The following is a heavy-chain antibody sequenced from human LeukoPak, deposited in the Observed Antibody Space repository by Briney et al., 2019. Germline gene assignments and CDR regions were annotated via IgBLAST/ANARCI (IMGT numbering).Heavy chain of an antibody. Sequence: SLRLSCVGSGFRFSTYDMGWVRQAPGKGLEWVSGISWNSGNIDYGDSVKGRFTISRDNAKNSLYLQMNSLRAEDTALYYCVKASLERLSGCFDYWGQGTLVTVSS. CDR3: VKASLERLSGCFDY. V-gene: IGHV3-9*01. CDR1: GFRFSTYD. D-gene: IGHD1-1*01. CDR2: ISWNSGNI. J-gene: IGHJ4*02.